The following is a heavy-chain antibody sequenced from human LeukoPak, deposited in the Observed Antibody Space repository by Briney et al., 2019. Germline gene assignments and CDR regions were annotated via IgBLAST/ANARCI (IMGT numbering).Heavy chain of an antibody. D-gene: IGHD5-12*01. CDR3: AKDLVQRRYSGYAAGMDV. CDR2: IGSGGSPI. J-gene: IGHJ6*02. CDR1: GFTFSNYP. V-gene: IGHV3-48*01. Sequence: GGSLRLSCAASGFTFSNYPMNWVRQAPGRGLEWVSYIGSGGSPIYYADSVRGRFTISRDNSKNTLYLQMNSLRAEDTAVYYCAKDLVQRRYSGYAAGMDVRGQGTTVTVSS.